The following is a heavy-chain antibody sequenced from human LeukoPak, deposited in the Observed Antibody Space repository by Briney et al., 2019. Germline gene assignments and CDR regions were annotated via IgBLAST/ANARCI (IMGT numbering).Heavy chain of an antibody. CDR1: GFTFSSYW. J-gene: IGHJ5*02. CDR3: AKDAYSSSWFSPVYNWFDP. D-gene: IGHD6-13*01. CDR2: INSDGSST. V-gene: IGHV3-74*01. Sequence: PGGSLRLSCSGSGFTFSSYWMHWVRQAPGKGLVWVSRINSDGSSTTYADSVKGRFTISRDNSKNTLYLQMNSLRAEDTAVYYCAKDAYSSSWFSPVYNWFDPWGQGTLVTVSS.